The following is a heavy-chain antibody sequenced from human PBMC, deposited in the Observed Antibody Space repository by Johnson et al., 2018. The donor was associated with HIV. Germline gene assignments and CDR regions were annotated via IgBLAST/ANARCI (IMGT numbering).Heavy chain of an antibody. CDR2: INQDGSEK. J-gene: IGHJ3*02. CDR1: GFPFSSFW. D-gene: IGHD2-2*01. CDR3: ATDIVVVLALGGDAFDI. Sequence: VLLVESGGGLVQPGGSLRLSCVVSGFPFSSFWMHWVRQTPGKGLEWVANINQDGSEKYYVDSARGRFTISRDNAKNSLYLQMSSLRAEDTAVYYCATDIVVVLALGGDAFDIWGQGTMVIVSS. V-gene: IGHV3-7*01.